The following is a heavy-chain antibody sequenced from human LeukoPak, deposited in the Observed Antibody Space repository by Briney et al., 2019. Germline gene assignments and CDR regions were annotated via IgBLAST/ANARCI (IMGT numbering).Heavy chain of an antibody. J-gene: IGHJ4*02. CDR2: ISAYNGNT. D-gene: IGHD3-3*01. CDR1: GYTFTSYG. CDR3: ARGLGDTIFGVVIINSSSYFDY. V-gene: IGHV1-18*01. Sequence: ASVKVSCKASGYTFTSYGISWVRQAPGQGLEWMGWISAYNGNTNYAQKLQGRVTMTTDTSTSTAYVELRSLRSDDTAVYYCARGLGDTIFGVVIINSSSYFDYWGQGTLVTVSS.